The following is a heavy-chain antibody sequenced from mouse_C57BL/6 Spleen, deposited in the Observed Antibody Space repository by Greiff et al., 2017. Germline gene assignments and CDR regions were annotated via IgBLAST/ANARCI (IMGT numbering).Heavy chain of an antibody. CDR2: ISDGGSYT. CDR3: AREGIGSGYAMDD. Sequence: EVKVVESGGGLVKPGGSLKLSCAASGFTFSSYAMSWVRQTPEQRLEWVATISDGGSYTYYPDNVKGRFTISRDNAKNNLYLQMSHLKSEDTAMYYCAREGIGSGYAMDDWGQGTSVTVSS. V-gene: IGHV5-4*01. CDR1: GFTFSSYA. D-gene: IGHD3-2*02. J-gene: IGHJ4*01.